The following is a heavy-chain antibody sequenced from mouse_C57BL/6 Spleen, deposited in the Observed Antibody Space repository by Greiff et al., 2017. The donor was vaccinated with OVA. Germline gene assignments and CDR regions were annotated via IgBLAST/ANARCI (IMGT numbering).Heavy chain of an antibody. V-gene: IGHV1-26*01. CDR2: INPNNGGT. CDR3: ASRHYYAMDY. CDR1: GYTFTDYY. Sequence: VQLQQSGPELVKPGASVKISCKASGYTFTDYYMNWVKQSHGKSLEWIGDINPNNGGTSYNQKFKGKATLTVDKSSSTAYMELRSLTSEDSAVYYCASRHYYAMDYWGQGTSVTVSS. J-gene: IGHJ4*01.